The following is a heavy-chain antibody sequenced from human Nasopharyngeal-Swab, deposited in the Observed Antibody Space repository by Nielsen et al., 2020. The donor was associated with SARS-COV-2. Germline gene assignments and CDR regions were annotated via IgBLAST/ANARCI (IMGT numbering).Heavy chain of an antibody. CDR3: ARDRGTNEVDY. J-gene: IGHJ4*02. V-gene: IGHV3-48*01. D-gene: IGHD3-10*01. Sequence: VRQAPGKGLEWVSYISSSSSTIYYTDSGKGRFTISRDNSKNTMYLQMNSLRAEDTAVYYCARDRGTNEVDYWGQGTLVTVSS. CDR2: ISSSSSTI.